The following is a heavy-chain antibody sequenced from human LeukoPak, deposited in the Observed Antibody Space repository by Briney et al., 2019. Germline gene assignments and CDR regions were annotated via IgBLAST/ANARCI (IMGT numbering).Heavy chain of an antibody. J-gene: IGHJ4*02. Sequence: ASVKVSCKASGNTFTTYDINWVRQAPGQGLEWMGWMNPNSDNTGYAQKFQGRATMTRNTSISTAYMELSSLRSEDTAVYYCARGRRRDGYYFDYWGQGTLVTVSS. D-gene: IGHD5-24*01. CDR2: MNPNSDNT. V-gene: IGHV1-8*01. CDR1: GNTFTTYD. CDR3: ARGRRRDGYYFDY.